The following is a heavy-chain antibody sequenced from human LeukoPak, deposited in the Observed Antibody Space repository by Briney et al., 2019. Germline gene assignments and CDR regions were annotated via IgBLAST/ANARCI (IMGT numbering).Heavy chain of an antibody. V-gene: IGHV4-39*07. Sequence: SETLSLTCTVSGGSISSRTYNWAWIRQPPGKGLEWIGSIYYTGSTFYNPSLKSRVTISIDTSKSQFSLKLSSVTAADTAVYYCARIRRLLWFGRVTYYFDYWGQGTLVTVSS. CDR3: ARIRRLLWFGRVTYYFDY. D-gene: IGHD3-10*01. CDR2: IYYTGST. J-gene: IGHJ4*02. CDR1: GGSISSRTYN.